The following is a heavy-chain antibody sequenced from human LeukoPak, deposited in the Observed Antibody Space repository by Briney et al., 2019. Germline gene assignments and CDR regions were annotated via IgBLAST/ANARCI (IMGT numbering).Heavy chain of an antibody. V-gene: IGHV3-23*01. CDR3: AKRSSGSWCFDS. CDR1: GFTFSTSA. Sequence: GGSLRLSCAASGFTFSTSAMSWVRQAPGKGLDCVSSISGSDASTYYEDSVKGRFTISRDNSKNTLFLQMNSLRADDTALYYCAKRSSGSWCFDSWGQGTLVTVSS. CDR2: ISGSDAST. D-gene: IGHD6-13*01. J-gene: IGHJ4*02.